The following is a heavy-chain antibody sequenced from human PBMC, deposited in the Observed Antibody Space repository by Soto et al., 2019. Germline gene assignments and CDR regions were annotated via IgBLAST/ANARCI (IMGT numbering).Heavy chain of an antibody. V-gene: IGHV3-66*01. D-gene: IGHD3-22*01. CDR2: IYNDGTT. J-gene: IGHJ4*02. Sequence: EVQLVESGGGLVQPGGSLRLSCAVSGFTVSSNYMSWVRQAPGKGLEWVSVIYNDGTTSYGDSVKGRFSISRDSSKNTLYLQMNNLRAEDTAVYYCARGCILRWLSYFDYWGRGTLVTVSS. CDR1: GFTVSSNY. CDR3: ARGCILRWLSYFDY.